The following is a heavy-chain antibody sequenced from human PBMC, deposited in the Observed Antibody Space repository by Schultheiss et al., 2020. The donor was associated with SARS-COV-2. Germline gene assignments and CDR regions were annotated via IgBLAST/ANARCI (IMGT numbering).Heavy chain of an antibody. D-gene: IGHD3-3*01. CDR3: ASYNPGRYDFWSGRPKYYYYYYMDV. CDR2: INHSGST. CDR1: GGSFSGYY. J-gene: IGHJ6*03. V-gene: IGHV4-34*01. Sequence: SETLSLTCAVYGGSFSGYYWSWIRQPPGKGLEWIGEINHSGSTNYNPSLKSRVTISVDKSKNQFSLKLSSVTAADTAVYYCASYNPGRYDFWSGRPKYYYYYYMDVWGKGTTVTVSS.